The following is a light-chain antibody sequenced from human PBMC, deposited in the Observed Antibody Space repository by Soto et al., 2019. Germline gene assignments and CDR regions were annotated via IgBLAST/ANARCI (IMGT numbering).Light chain of an antibody. J-gene: IGKJ1*01. CDR1: QSVSSSY. CDR3: QQYSSSPET. CDR2: GAS. Sequence: ETVLTQSPGTLSLSPGERATLSCRASQSVSSSYLAWYQQKPGQAPRLLIYGASSRATGIPDRCSGRGSGTVSTLTISRLEPEDVAVYYCQQYSSSPETFGQGTKVDIK. V-gene: IGKV3-20*01.